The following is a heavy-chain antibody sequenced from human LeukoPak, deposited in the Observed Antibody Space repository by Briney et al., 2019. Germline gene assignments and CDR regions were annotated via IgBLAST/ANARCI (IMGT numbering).Heavy chain of an antibody. J-gene: IGHJ4*02. Sequence: HPGGSLRLSCAASGFTFSNHGMHWVRQAPGKGLEWVAVIWYDGSNKYYADSVKGRFTISRDNSKNTLYLQMDSLRAEDTAVYYCARDREARFFDYWGQGTRVTVSS. CDR1: GFTFSNHG. CDR3: ARDREARFFDY. V-gene: IGHV3-33*01. D-gene: IGHD1-26*01. CDR2: IWYDGSNK.